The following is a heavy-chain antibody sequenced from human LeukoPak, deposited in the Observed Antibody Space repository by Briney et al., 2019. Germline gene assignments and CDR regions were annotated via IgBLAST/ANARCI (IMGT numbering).Heavy chain of an antibody. J-gene: IGHJ4*02. CDR2: ISSSSSTI. D-gene: IGHD1-26*01. CDR3: ARGGGSFLVGANGFDY. Sequence: GGSLRLSCAASGFTFSSYSMNWVRQAPGKGLEWVSYISSSSSTIYYADSVKGRFTISRDNAKNSLYLQMNSLRAEDTAVYYCARGGGSFLVGANGFDYWGQGTLVTVSS. CDR1: GFTFSSYS. V-gene: IGHV3-48*01.